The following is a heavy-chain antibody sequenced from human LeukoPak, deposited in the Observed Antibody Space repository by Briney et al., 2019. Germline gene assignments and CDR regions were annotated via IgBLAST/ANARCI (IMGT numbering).Heavy chain of an antibody. D-gene: IGHD1-26*01. CDR2: INAGNGNT. V-gene: IGHV1-3*01. J-gene: IGHJ4*02. CDR1: GYTFTSYA. Sequence: ASVNVSCKASGYTFTSYAMHWVRQAPGQRLEWMGWINAGNGNTTYSQKFQGRVTITRDTSASTAYMELSSLRSEDTAVYYCALGVGATDFDYWGQGTLVTVSS. CDR3: ALGVGATDFDY.